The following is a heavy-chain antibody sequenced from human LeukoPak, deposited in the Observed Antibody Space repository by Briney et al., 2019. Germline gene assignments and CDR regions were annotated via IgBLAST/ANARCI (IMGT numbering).Heavy chain of an antibody. J-gene: IGHJ6*02. V-gene: IGHV1-8*01. CDR3: ARGLYDFWSGYYPQYYYGMDV. CDR1: GYTFTSYD. CDR2: MNPNSGNT. Sequence: GASMKVSCKASGYTFTSYDINWVRQATGQGLEWMGWMNPNSGNTGYAQKFQGRVTMTRNTSISTAYMELSSLRSEDTAVYYCARGLYDFWSGYYPQYYYGMDVWGQGTTVTVSS. D-gene: IGHD3-3*01.